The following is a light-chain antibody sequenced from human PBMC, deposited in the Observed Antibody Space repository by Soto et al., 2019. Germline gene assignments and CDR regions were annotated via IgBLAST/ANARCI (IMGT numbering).Light chain of an antibody. J-gene: IGKJ4*01. Sequence: EIVMTQSPATLSVSPGERATLSCRASESASTNLAWYQQRPGQAPWLLIYATSTRATGIPARFTGGGSGTEFTLTISSLQSEDFAVYYCQPYNKWPLTFGGGTKVEIK. CDR3: QPYNKWPLT. CDR2: ATS. CDR1: ESASTN. V-gene: IGKV3-15*01.